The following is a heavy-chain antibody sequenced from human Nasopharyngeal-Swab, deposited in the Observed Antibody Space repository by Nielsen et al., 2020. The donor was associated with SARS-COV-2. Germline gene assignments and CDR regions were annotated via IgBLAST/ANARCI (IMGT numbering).Heavy chain of an antibody. J-gene: IGHJ5*02. Sequence: SETLSLTCTVSGGSVSDYYWSWIRQPPGKGLEWLGYISYSGTTNYNTSLKSRVAISVDTSKNQCSLRLSSVTAADTATYYCASLPYCSSDTCFPIDLWGQGTLVTVSS. CDR2: ISYSGTT. CDR1: GGSVSDYY. D-gene: IGHD2-2*01. V-gene: IGHV4-59*08. CDR3: ASLPYCSSDTCFPIDL.